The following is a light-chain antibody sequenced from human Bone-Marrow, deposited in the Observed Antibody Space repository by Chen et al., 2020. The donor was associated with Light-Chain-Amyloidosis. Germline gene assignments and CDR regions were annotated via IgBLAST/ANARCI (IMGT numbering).Light chain of an antibody. CDR2: EVT. CDR3: SSYTITNTLV. CDR1: SSDVGVDNH. J-gene: IGLJ1*01. Sequence: QSVLTQPASVSGTPGQSITISCTGTSSDVGVDNHVSWYQQHPDKAPKLMIYEVTNRPSWVPDRFSGSKSDNTASLTISGLQTEDEADYFCSSYTITNTLVFGSGTRVTVL. V-gene: IGLV2-14*01.